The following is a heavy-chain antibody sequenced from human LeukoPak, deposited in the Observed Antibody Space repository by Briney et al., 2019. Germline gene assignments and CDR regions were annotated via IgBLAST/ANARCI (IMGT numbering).Heavy chain of an antibody. J-gene: IGHJ4*02. CDR2: INPNSGGT. Sequence: ASVKVSCKASGYTFTGYYMHWVRQAPGQGLEWMGWINPNSGGTNYAQKFQGRVTMTRDTSISTAYMELSRLRSDDTAVYYCARAGTTATILFDYWGQGTLVTVSS. D-gene: IGHD4-17*01. V-gene: IGHV1-2*02. CDR1: GYTFTGYY. CDR3: ARAGTTATILFDY.